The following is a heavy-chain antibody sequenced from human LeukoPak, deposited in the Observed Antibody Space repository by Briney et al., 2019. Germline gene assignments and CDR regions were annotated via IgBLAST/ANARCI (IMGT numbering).Heavy chain of an antibody. CDR3: AKEANWGLGRGGYYYYGMDV. CDR2: ISWNSGSI. D-gene: IGHD7-27*01. V-gene: IGHV3-9*01. J-gene: IGHJ6*02. CDR1: GFTFDDYA. Sequence: PGRSLRLSYAASGFTFDDYAMHWVRQAPGKGLEWVSGISWNSGSIGYADSVKGRFTISRDNAKNSLYLQMNSLRAEDTALYYCAKEANWGLGRGGYYYYGMDVWGQGTTVTVSS.